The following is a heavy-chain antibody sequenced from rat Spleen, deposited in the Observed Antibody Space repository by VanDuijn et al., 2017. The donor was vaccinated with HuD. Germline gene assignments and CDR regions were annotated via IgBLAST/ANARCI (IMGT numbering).Heavy chain of an antibody. J-gene: IGHJ2*01. V-gene: IGHV5-19*01. D-gene: IGHD1-1*01. CDR3: ASLLQWSPFDY. CDR1: GFNFKDYW. Sequence: EVKLVESGGGLVQPGRSLKLSCAASGFNFKDYWMGWVRQAPGKGLEWVSSVSPSGGSTYYRDSVKGRFTVSRDNAKSTLYLQIDSLRSEDTATYYCASLLQWSPFDYWGQGVMVTVSS. CDR2: VSPSGGST.